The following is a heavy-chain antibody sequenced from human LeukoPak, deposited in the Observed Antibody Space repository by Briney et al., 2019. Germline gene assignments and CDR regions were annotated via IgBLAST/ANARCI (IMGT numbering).Heavy chain of an antibody. D-gene: IGHD3/OR15-3a*01. CDR2: INHSGST. V-gene: IGHV4-34*01. J-gene: IGHJ4*02. CDR3: ARLRRGLGPLDY. CDR1: GGSFSGYY. Sequence: SETLSLTCAVYGGSFSGYYWSWIRQPPGKGLEWIGEINHSGSTNYNPSLKSRVTISVDTSKNQLSLKLSSVTAADTAVYYCARLRRGLGPLDYWGQGTLVTVSS.